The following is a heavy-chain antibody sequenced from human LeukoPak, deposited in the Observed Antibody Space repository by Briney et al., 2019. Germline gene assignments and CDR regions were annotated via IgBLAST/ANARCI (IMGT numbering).Heavy chain of an antibody. D-gene: IGHD3-10*01. Sequence: SETLSLTCAVYGGSFSGYYWSWIRQPPGKGLEWIGEINHSGSTNYNPSFKRRVTISVDTPQNRFPLELSSVTAADTAVYYCARDRYYGSGSYEDYWGQGTLVTVSS. J-gene: IGHJ4*02. CDR2: INHSGST. CDR3: ARDRYYGSGSYEDY. CDR1: GGSFSGYY. V-gene: IGHV4-34*01.